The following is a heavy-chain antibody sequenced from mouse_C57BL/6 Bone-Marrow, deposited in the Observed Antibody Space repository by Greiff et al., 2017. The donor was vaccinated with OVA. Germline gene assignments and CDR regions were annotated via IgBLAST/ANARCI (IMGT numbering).Heavy chain of an antibody. Sequence: VQLQQSGAELVRPGASVKLSCKASGYTFTDYYINWVKQRPGQGLEWIARIYPGSGNTYYNEKFKGKATLTAEKSSSTAYMQLSSLTSEDSAVYFCARWLPHKAMDYWGQGTSVTVSS. CDR1: GYTFTDYY. D-gene: IGHD2-2*01. CDR3: ARWLPHKAMDY. J-gene: IGHJ4*01. V-gene: IGHV1-76*01. CDR2: IYPGSGNT.